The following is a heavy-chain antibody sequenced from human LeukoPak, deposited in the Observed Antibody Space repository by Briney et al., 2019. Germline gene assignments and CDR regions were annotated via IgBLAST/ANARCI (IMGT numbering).Heavy chain of an antibody. CDR3: ARVAPRAQYYDFWSGKNWFDP. D-gene: IGHD3-3*01. CDR1: GYTFTSYY. CDR2: INPSGGST. V-gene: IGHV1-46*01. J-gene: IGHJ5*02. Sequence: GASVKVSCKASGYTFTSYYMHWVRQAPGQGLEWMGIINPSGGSTSYAQKLQGRVTMTSDTSTSTAYMELRSLRSDDTAVYYCARVAPRAQYYDFWSGKNWFDPWGQGTLVTVSS.